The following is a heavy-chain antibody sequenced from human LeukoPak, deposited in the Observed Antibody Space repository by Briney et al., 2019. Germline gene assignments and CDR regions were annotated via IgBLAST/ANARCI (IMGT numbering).Heavy chain of an antibody. CDR1: GGSISPYY. Sequence: PSETLSLTCNVSGGSISPYYWSWIRQSPGKGLEWIGYIYYTGSTNYNPSLQSRLTMSVDTSKNQFSLKLSSVTAADTAVYYCAGRSKCGGDCPNFNSWGQGTLVIVSS. CDR2: IYYTGST. J-gene: IGHJ4*02. CDR3: AGRSKCGGDCPNFNS. V-gene: IGHV4-59*08. D-gene: IGHD2-21*02.